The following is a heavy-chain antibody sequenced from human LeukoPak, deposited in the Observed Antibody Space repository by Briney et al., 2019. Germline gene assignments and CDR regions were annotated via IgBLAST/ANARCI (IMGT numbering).Heavy chain of an antibody. CDR3: ARGPLRGWFDP. V-gene: IGHV4-34*01. CDR2: INHSGST. Sequence: SETPSLTCAVYGGSFSGYYWTWIRQPPGKGLEWIGEINHSGSTNYNPSLKSRVTISVDTSKSQFSLDLSSVTAADTAVYYCARGPLRGWFDPWGQGTLVTVSS. J-gene: IGHJ5*02. D-gene: IGHD5-12*01. CDR1: GGSFSGYY.